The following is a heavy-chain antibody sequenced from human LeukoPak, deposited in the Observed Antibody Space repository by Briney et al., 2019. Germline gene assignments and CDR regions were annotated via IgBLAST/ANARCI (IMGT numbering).Heavy chain of an antibody. CDR3: AKSRRDSFFDY. V-gene: IGHV3-9*01. Sequence: GRSLRLSCAASGFTFDDYAMHWVRQAPGKGLEWVSGISWNSGSIGYADSVKGRFTISRDNAKNSLYLQMNSLRAEDTALYYCAKSRRDSFFDYWGQGTLVTVSS. CDR1: GFTFDDYA. J-gene: IGHJ4*02. CDR2: ISWNSGSI. D-gene: IGHD2-15*01.